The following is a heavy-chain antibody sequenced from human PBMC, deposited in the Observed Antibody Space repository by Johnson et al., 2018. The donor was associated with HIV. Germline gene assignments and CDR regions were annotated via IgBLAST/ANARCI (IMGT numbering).Heavy chain of an antibody. CDR1: GFTFDDYA. J-gene: IGHJ3*02. V-gene: IGHV3-20*04. CDR3: AREGEWEWHAFDI. D-gene: IGHD1-26*01. CDR2: INWNGGTT. Sequence: VQLVESGGGLVQPGGYLILSCAASGFTFDDYAMTWVRQAPGKGLEWVSAINWNGGTTGYTDSVKGRFTISRDNAKNSLYLQMNSLRAEDTALYYCAREGEWEWHAFDIWGQGTMVTVSS.